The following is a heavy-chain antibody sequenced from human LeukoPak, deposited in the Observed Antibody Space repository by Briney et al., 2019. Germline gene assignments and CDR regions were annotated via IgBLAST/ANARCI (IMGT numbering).Heavy chain of an antibody. J-gene: IGHJ3*02. CDR3: ARDRAYDFWRDAFDI. CDR2: IYTSGST. V-gene: IGHV4-61*02. Sequence: SETLSLTCTVSGGSISSGSYYWSWIRQPAGKGLEWIGRIYTSGSTNYNPSLKSRVTISVDTSKNQFSLKLSSVTAADTAVYYCARDRAYDFWRDAFDIWGQGTMVTVSS. D-gene: IGHD3-3*01. CDR1: GGSISSGSYY.